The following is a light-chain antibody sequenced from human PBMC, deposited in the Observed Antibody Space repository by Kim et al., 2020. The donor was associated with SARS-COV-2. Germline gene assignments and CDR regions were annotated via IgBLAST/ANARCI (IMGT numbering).Light chain of an antibody. CDR2: LNSDGSH. CDR1: SGHSSYA. J-gene: IGLJ3*02. Sequence: ASVTLTCTLSSGHSSYAIAWHQQQPEKGPRYLMKLNSDGSHSKGDGIPDRFSGSSSGAERYLTISSLQSEDEADYYCQTWGTGIPVFGGGTQLTVL. CDR3: QTWGTGIPV. V-gene: IGLV4-69*01.